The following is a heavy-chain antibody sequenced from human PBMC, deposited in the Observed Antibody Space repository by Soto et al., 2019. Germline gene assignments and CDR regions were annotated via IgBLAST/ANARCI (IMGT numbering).Heavy chain of an antibody. D-gene: IGHD5-18*01. Sequence: PSETLSLTCTVSGGSISSYYWSWIRQPPGKGLEWIGYIYYSGSTNYNPSLKSRVTISVDTSKNQFSLKLSSVTAADTAVYYCAREGYSHGIYYYYYGMDVWGQGTTVTVSS. CDR3: AREGYSHGIYYYYYGMDV. CDR2: IYYSGST. CDR1: GGSISSYY. V-gene: IGHV4-59*01. J-gene: IGHJ6*02.